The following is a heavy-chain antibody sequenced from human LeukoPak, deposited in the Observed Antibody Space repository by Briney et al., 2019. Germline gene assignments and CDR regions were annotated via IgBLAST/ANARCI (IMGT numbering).Heavy chain of an antibody. CDR3: ARGAYCGGDCYTISDYYYYGMDV. Sequence: ASVKVSCKASGYTFTSYGISWVRQAPGQGLEWMGWISAYNGNTNYAQKLQGRVTTTTDTSTSTAYMELRSLRSDDTAVYYCARGAYCGGDCYTISDYYYYGMDVWGQGTTVTVSS. J-gene: IGHJ6*02. CDR2: ISAYNGNT. V-gene: IGHV1-18*01. D-gene: IGHD2-21*02. CDR1: GYTFTSYG.